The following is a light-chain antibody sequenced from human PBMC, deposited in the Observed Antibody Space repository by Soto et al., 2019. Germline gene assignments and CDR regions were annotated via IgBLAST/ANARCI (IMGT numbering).Light chain of an antibody. J-gene: IGLJ2*01. V-gene: IGLV2-14*03. CDR2: DVS. CDR1: SSDVGGYNY. Sequence: QSALTEPASVSGSRGQSITIYCTGTSSDVGGYNYVSWYQHYPGKAPKLVIYDVSNRPSGVSNRFSGSKSGNTASLTISWLQAEDEADYYCSSYTSRSTLVFGGGTQLTVL. CDR3: SSYTSRSTLV.